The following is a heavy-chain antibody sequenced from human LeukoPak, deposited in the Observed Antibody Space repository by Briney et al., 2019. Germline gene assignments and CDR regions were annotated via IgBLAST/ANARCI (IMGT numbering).Heavy chain of an antibody. J-gene: IGHJ4*02. CDR1: GYPFTDYY. V-gene: IGHV1-2*02. CDR2: INPNSGGT. D-gene: IGHD3-10*01. CDR3: ARSTDYYGSGNYVFHFDY. Sequence: ASVKVSCKAAGYPFTDYYLHWVRQAPGQGLEWLGWINPNSGGTNYLQKFQGRVTMTRDMSINTAYMEPSSLRSDDTAVYYCARSTDYYGSGNYVFHFDYWGQGTLVTVSS.